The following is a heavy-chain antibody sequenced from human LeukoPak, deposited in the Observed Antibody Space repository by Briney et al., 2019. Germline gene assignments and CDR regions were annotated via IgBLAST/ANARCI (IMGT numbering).Heavy chain of an antibody. V-gene: IGHV4-39*01. CDR2: IYYSGST. CDR1: GGSISSSSYY. D-gene: IGHD6-13*01. J-gene: IGHJ4*02. CDR3: ARHVGIAAAGTDK. Sequence: KTSETLSLTCTVSGGSISSSSYYWGWIRQPPGKGLEWIGSIYYSGSTYYNPSLKSRVTISVDTSKNQFSLKLSSVTAADTAVYYCARHVGIAAAGTDKWGQGTLVTVSS.